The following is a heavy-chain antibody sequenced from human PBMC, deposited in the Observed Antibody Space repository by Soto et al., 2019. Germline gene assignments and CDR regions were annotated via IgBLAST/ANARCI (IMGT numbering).Heavy chain of an antibody. CDR2: IIPIFGTA. Sequence: QVQLVQSGAEVQKPGSSVKVSCKASGGTFSSYAISWVRQAPGQGLEWMGGIIPIFGTANYAQKFQGRVTITADESTSTAYMELSSLRSEDTAVYYCARYAGWGSTVTTLGWFDPWGQGTLVTVSS. CDR1: GGTFSSYA. J-gene: IGHJ5*02. V-gene: IGHV1-69*12. D-gene: IGHD4-17*01. CDR3: ARYAGWGSTVTTLGWFDP.